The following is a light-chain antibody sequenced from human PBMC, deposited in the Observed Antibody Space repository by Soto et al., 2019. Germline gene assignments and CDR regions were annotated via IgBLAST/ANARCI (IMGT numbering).Light chain of an antibody. V-gene: IGLV2-8*01. J-gene: IGLJ3*02. CDR1: SSDVGGYNY. CDR2: EVS. Sequence: QAVVTQPPSASGSPGQSVTVSCTGTSSDVGGYNYVSWYQHHPGKAPQVMIYEVSKRPSGVPDRFSGSKSGNTASLTVSGLQAEDEADYYCSSYAGSNNWVFGGGTKVTVL. CDR3: SSYAGSNNWV.